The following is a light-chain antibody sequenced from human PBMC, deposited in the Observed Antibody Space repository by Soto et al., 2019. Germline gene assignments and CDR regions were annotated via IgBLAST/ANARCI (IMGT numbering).Light chain of an antibody. CDR2: DAS. Sequence: EIVLTESPATLSLSPGERATLSCRASQSVSSYLAWYQQKPGQAPSLLIYDASNRATGIPARFSGSGSGTEFTLTISSLEPEDFAVYYCQQRSSWPATFGPGTKVDIK. J-gene: IGKJ3*01. V-gene: IGKV3-11*01. CDR3: QQRSSWPAT. CDR1: QSVSSY.